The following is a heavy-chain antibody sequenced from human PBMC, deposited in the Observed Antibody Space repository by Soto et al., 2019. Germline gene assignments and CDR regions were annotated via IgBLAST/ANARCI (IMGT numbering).Heavy chain of an antibody. J-gene: IGHJ4*02. Sequence: GGSLRLSCAASGFSFTNTWMNWVRQAPGKGLEWVGRIKSKTDGGTADYAAPVKGRFTISRDESKNTLYLQMNSLKTEDTAVYYCTTGMSGPKNFWGQGTLVTVSS. D-gene: IGHD6-25*01. CDR3: TTGMSGPKNF. V-gene: IGHV3-15*07. CDR2: IKSKTDGGTA. CDR1: GFSFTNTW.